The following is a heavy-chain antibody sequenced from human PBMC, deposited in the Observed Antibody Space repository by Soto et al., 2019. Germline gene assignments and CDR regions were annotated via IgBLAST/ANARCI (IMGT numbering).Heavy chain of an antibody. CDR3: ARGLTMVWGVILDAFDI. CDR2: INAGNGNT. Sequence: QVQLVQSGAEVKKPGASVKVSCKASGYTFTSYAMHWVRQAPGQRLEWMGWINAGNGNTKYSQNFQGRVTITRDTSASTAYMELSSLRSEDTAVYYCARGLTMVWGVILDAFDIWGQGTIVTVSS. J-gene: IGHJ3*02. V-gene: IGHV1-3*01. D-gene: IGHD3-10*01. CDR1: GYTFTSYA.